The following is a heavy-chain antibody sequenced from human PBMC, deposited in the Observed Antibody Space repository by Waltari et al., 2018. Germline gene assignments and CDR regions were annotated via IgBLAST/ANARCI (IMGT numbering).Heavy chain of an antibody. V-gene: IGHV3-11*06. CDR1: GFTFSDYY. Sequence: QVQLVESGGGLVKPGGSLRLSCAASGFTFSDYYMSWIRQAPGKGLGWVSSLSSGSGYTYYADSVKGRFTISRDNAKNSLYLQMSSLSAEDTALYYCARSAWFDYWGQGTLVTVSS. CDR2: LSSGSGYT. J-gene: IGHJ4*02. CDR3: ARSAWFDY.